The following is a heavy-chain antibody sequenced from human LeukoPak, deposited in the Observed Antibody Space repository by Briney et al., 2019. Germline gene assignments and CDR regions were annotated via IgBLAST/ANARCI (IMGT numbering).Heavy chain of an antibody. D-gene: IGHD6-6*01. J-gene: IGHJ3*02. V-gene: IGHV3-74*01. CDR1: GFTFSSYW. Sequence: PGGSLRLSCAASGFTFSSYWMHWVRQTPGKGLVWVSRINTDGSSTSYADSVKGRFTISRDNAKNTLYLQMNSLRVEDTAVYYCARAGQLVRLGAFDIWGQGTMVTVSS. CDR3: ARAGQLVRLGAFDI. CDR2: INTDGSST.